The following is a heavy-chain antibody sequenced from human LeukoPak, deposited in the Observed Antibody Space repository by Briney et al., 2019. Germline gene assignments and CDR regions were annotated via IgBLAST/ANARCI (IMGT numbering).Heavy chain of an antibody. D-gene: IGHD6-6*01. CDR1: GFTFSSYS. CDR3: AREYSSSSGRAFDI. CDR2: ISSSGSTI. J-gene: IGHJ3*02. Sequence: PGGSLRLSCPASGFTFSSYSINWVRQAPGKGLEWVSYISSSGSTIYYADSVKGRFTISRDNAKNSLYLQMNSLRAEDTAVYYCAREYSSSSGRAFDIWGRGTMVTV. V-gene: IGHV3-48*01.